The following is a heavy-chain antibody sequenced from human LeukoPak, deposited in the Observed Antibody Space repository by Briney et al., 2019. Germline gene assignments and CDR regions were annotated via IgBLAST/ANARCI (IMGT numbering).Heavy chain of an antibody. V-gene: IGHV3-23*01. Sequence: PGGSLRLSCAASGFTFNNYAMTWVRQAPGKGLDWVSSISSNPGRTYDTGSVKGRFTISRDNSKSTLYLQMNSLRAEDTAIYYCAKEAQATSSCSGCSFDLWGRGTLVTVSS. CDR3: AKEAQATSSCSGCSFDL. CDR2: ISSNPGRT. J-gene: IGHJ2*01. D-gene: IGHD6-13*01. CDR1: GFTFNNYA.